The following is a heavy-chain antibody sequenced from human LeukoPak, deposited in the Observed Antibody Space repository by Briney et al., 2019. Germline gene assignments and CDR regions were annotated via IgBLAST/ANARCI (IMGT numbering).Heavy chain of an antibody. J-gene: IGHJ4*02. CDR2: IWYDGSNK. D-gene: IGHD3-22*01. CDR1: GFTFSSYG. Sequence: GGSLRLSCAASGFTFSSYGMHWVRQAPGKGLEWVAVIWYDGSNKYYADSVKGRFTISRDNSKNTLYLQMNSLRAEDTAVYYCARYGSAYYDSSGYFLPLDYWGQGTLVTVSS. CDR3: ARYGSAYYDSSGYFLPLDY. V-gene: IGHV3-33*01.